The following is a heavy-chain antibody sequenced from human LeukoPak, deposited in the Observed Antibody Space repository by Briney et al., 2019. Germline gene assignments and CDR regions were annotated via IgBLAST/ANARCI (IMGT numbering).Heavy chain of an antibody. V-gene: IGHV3-53*01. CDR3: ARVGLGDVDY. Sequence: SGGSLRLSCAASGFTVSSNYMSWVRQAPAKGLEWVSVIYSGGSTYYADSVKGRFTISRDNSKSTLNLQMNSLRVEDTAVYYCARVGLGDVDYWGQGTLVTVSS. CDR2: IYSGGST. D-gene: IGHD3-16*01. J-gene: IGHJ4*01. CDR1: GFTVSSNY.